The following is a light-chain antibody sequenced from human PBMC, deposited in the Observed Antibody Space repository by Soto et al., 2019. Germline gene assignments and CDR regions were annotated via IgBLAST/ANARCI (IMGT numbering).Light chain of an antibody. J-gene: IGKJ1*01. V-gene: IGKV1-5*03. CDR2: KAS. Sequence: DIQMTQSPSTLSASVGDRVTITCRASQYISSWLAWYPQKPGKAPKLLIYKASSLESGVPSRFSGSGSGTEFTLTISSLQPDDFATYYCQQYNSQRTFGQGTKVEIK. CDR1: QYISSW. CDR3: QQYNSQRT.